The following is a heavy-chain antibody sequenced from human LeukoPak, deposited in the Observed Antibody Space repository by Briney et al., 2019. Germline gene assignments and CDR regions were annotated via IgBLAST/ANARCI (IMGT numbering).Heavy chain of an antibody. D-gene: IGHD3-10*01. J-gene: IGHJ4*02. CDR2: ISGSGGST. V-gene: IGHV3-23*01. CDR3: AKGRHMVRGLPDY. Sequence: EGSLRLSCAASGFTFSSYAMSWVRQAPGKGLEWVSAISGSGGSTYYADSVKGRFTISRDNSKNTLYLQMNSLRAEDTAVYYCAKGRHMVRGLPDYWGQGTLVTVSS. CDR1: GFTFSSYA.